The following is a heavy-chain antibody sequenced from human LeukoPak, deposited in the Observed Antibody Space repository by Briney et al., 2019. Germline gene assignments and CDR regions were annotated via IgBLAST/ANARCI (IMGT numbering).Heavy chain of an antibody. V-gene: IGHV4-4*07. D-gene: IGHD1-26*01. CDR2: IYTSGST. CDR1: GGSISSYY. Sequence: SETLSLTCTVPGGSISSYYWSWIRQPAGKGLEWIGRIYTSGSTNYNPSLKSRVTMSVDTSKNQFSLKLSSVTAADTAVYYCARLYSGSYYDYFDYWGQGTLVTVSS. J-gene: IGHJ4*02. CDR3: ARLYSGSYYDYFDY.